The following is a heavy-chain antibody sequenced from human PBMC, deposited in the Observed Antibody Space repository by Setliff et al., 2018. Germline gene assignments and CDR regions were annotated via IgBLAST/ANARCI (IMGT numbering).Heavy chain of an antibody. D-gene: IGHD6-19*01. CDR3: AREQWLDPPGYYYIDV. V-gene: IGHV4-4*07. Sequence: PSETLSLTCTVSGGSISSYYWSWIRQPAGKGLEWIGHIYIGGSANYNPSLKNRVTMSIDTSKNQFSLKLNSVTAADMAVYYCAREQWLDPPGYYYIDVWGKGTTVTVSS. J-gene: IGHJ6*03. CDR1: GGSISSYY. CDR2: IYIGGSA.